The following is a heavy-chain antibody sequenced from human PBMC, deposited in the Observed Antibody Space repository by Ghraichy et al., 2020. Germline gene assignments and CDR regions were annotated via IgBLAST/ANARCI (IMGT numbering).Heavy chain of an antibody. D-gene: IGHD2-15*01. CDR3: ATFAFGRNYFDY. Sequence: GESLNISCAASGFTFSDHYMSWIRQAPGKGLEWVSFISIDGGHINYADSVKGRFTISRDNAESSLYLQMSSLRAEDSAVYYCATFAFGRNYFDYWGLGTLVTVSS. V-gene: IGHV3-11*03. CDR2: ISIDGGHI. J-gene: IGHJ4*02. CDR1: GFTFSDHY.